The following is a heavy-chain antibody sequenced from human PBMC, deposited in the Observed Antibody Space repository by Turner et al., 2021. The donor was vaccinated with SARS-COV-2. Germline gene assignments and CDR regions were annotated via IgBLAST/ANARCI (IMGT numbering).Heavy chain of an antibody. CDR2: FNTENGEE. V-gene: IGHV1-24*01. CDR1: GSSLRQLS. CDR3: KKDIADYDYWRGQVGGGYGMDV. Sequence: QVQLLQSGAEVRKPGASVKVSCKVSGSSLRQLSIHWVRQAPGKGLEWRGGFNTENGEENYEKNLQDRVTMMEDYSINTAYMERSSLKSDDTSFYYCKKDIADYDYWRGQVGGGYGMDVWGQGTTVTVSS. J-gene: IGHJ6*02. D-gene: IGHD3-3*01.